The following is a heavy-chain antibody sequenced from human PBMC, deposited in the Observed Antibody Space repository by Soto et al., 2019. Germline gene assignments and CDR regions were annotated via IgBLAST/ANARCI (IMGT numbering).Heavy chain of an antibody. J-gene: IGHJ4*01. CDR3: VIGMNPVL. Sequence: PGGSLRLSCAASGFTLRTYTMHWVRQAPGKGLEWVSSISISSSDRYYADSVRGRFTISRDNAKNALYLHMNSQRTDDTAVYFCVIGMNPVLGGQGTLVTVSS. CDR2: ISISSSDR. CDR1: GFTLRTYT. V-gene: IGHV3-21*06.